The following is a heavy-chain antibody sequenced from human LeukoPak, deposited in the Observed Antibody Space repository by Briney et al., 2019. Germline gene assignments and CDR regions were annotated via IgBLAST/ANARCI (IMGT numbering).Heavy chain of an antibody. V-gene: IGHV1-69*04. J-gene: IGHJ5*02. Sequence: ASVKVSCKASGGTFSSYAISWVRQAPGQGLEWMGRIIPILGIANYAQKFQGRVTITADKSTSTAYMELSSLRSEDTAVYYCARDRARSYDILTGPNWFDPWGQGTLVTVSS. CDR2: IIPILGIA. CDR3: ARDRARSYDILTGPNWFDP. D-gene: IGHD3-9*01. CDR1: GGTFSSYA.